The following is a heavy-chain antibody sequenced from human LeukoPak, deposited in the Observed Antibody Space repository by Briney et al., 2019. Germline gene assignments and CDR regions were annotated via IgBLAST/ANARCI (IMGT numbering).Heavy chain of an antibody. CDR2: ISGSGGST. J-gene: IGHJ4*02. D-gene: IGHD3-10*01. CDR3: AKEELLWFGESLDY. CDR1: GFTFNNYA. Sequence: GGSLRLSCAASGFTFNNYAMHWVRQAPGKGLEWVSAISGSGGSTYYADSVKGRFTISRDNSKNSLYLQMNSLRAEDTAVYYCAKEELLWFGESLDYWGQGTLVTVSS. V-gene: IGHV3-23*01.